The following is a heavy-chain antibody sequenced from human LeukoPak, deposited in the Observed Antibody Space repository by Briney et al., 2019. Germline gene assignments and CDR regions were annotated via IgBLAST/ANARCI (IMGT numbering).Heavy chain of an antibody. J-gene: IGHJ4*02. Sequence: GRSLRLSCAASGFTFANYVITWVRQAPGKGLEWVSDIVGSGGNTFYANSVKGRFTISRDNSKNTLYLQMSSLRAEDSALYYCAKGSGYYGSNAEYYFDYWGQGTLVTVSS. V-gene: IGHV3-23*01. CDR2: IVGSGGNT. D-gene: IGHD4-23*01. CDR1: GFTFANYV. CDR3: AKGSGYYGSNAEYYFDY.